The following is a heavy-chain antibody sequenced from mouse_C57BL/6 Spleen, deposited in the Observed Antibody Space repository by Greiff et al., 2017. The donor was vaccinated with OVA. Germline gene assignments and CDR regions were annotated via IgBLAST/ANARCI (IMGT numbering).Heavy chain of an antibody. CDR3: ARTPAGSSYDYAMDY. CDR2: IDPSDSET. D-gene: IGHD1-1*01. CDR1: GYTFTSYW. Sequence: VQLQQPGAELVRPGSSVKLSCKASGYTFTSYWMHWVKQRPIQGLEWIGNIDPSDSETHYNQKFKDKATLTVDKSSSTAYMQLSSLTSEDSAVYYCARTPAGSSYDYAMDYWGQGTSVTVSS. V-gene: IGHV1-52*01. J-gene: IGHJ4*01.